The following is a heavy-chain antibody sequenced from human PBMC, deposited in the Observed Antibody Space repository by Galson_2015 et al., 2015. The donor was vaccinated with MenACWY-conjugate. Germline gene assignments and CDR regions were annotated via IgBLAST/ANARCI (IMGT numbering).Heavy chain of an antibody. CDR3: ARVKKQGESDYFWGSYAY. V-gene: IGHV1-18*04. CDR2: ISTNNGNT. Sequence: SVKVSCKASGYTFSSYGISWVRQAPGQGLEWMGWISTNNGNTNYAQKFQGRVTMTTDTATSTAYMELRSLRSDDTAVYYCARVKKQGESDYFWGSYAYWGQGTLVTVSS. CDR1: GYTFSSYG. D-gene: IGHD3-16*01. J-gene: IGHJ1*01.